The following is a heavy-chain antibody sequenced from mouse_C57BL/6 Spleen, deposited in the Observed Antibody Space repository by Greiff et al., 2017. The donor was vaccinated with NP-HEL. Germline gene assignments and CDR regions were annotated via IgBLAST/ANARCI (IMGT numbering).Heavy chain of an antibody. J-gene: IGHJ3*01. Sequence: VQLQESGPELVKPGASVKISCKASGYAFSSSWMNWVKQRPGKGLEWIGRIYPGDGDTNYNGKFKGKATLTADKSSSTAYMQLSSLTSEDSAVYFCARPEYDYDGAWFAYWGQGTLVTVSA. CDR1: GYAFSSSW. D-gene: IGHD2-4*01. CDR3: ARPEYDYDGAWFAY. CDR2: IYPGDGDT. V-gene: IGHV1-82*01.